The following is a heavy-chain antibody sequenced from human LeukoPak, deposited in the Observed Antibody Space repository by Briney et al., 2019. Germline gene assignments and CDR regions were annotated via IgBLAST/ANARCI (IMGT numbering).Heavy chain of an antibody. Sequence: GGSLRLSCAASGSTVSSNYMSWVRQAPGKGLEWVSLIYGGGSTYYADSVKGRFSISRDNSKNALYLQMSSLRVEDTAVYYCARIAGGGTVITHWGQGTLVTVSS. CDR2: IYGGGST. D-gene: IGHD4-23*01. CDR1: GSTVSSNY. CDR3: ARIAGGGTVITH. V-gene: IGHV3-53*01. J-gene: IGHJ4*02.